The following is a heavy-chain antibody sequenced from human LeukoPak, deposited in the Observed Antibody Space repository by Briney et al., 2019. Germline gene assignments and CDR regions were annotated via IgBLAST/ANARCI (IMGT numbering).Heavy chain of an antibody. CDR3: AKVPPGAGPDFDC. CDR2: ISGSDGST. V-gene: IGHV3-23*01. J-gene: IGHJ4*02. Sequence: PGGSLRLSCATSGFTFSSYTMNWVRQAPGKGLEWVSGISGSDGSTYYADSVKGRFTISRDNSKNTLYLQMNSLRVEDTAVYYCAKVPPGAGPDFDCWGQGTLVTVSS. CDR1: GFTFSSYT. D-gene: IGHD6-19*01.